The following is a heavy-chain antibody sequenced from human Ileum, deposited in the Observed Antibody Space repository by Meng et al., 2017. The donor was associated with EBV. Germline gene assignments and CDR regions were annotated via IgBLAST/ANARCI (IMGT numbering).Heavy chain of an antibody. CDR1: GGSFSGYY. V-gene: IGHV4-34*01. D-gene: IGHD3-10*01. J-gene: IGHJ4*02. CDR2: INHSGST. Sequence: KRGGAGLLKPSETPSPTCAVYGGSFSGYYWSWIRQPPGKGLEWIGEINHSGSTNYNPSLKSRVTISVDTSKNQFSLKLSSVTAADTAVYYCARGNKVSDRGFDYWGQGTLVTVSS. CDR3: ARGNKVSDRGFDY.